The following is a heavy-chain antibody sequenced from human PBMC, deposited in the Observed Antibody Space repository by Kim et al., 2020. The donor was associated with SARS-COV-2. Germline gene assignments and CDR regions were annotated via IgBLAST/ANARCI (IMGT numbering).Heavy chain of an antibody. CDR1: GGSFSGYY. Sequence: SETLSLTCAVYGGSFSGYYWSWIRQPPGKGLEWIGEINHSGSTNYNPSLKSRVTISVDTSKNQFSLKLSSVTAADTAVYYCARGYCSSTSCYTSRWYYYGMDVWGQGTTVTVSS. V-gene: IGHV4-34*01. CDR2: INHSGST. J-gene: IGHJ6*02. D-gene: IGHD2-2*02. CDR3: ARGYCSSTSCYTSRWYYYGMDV.